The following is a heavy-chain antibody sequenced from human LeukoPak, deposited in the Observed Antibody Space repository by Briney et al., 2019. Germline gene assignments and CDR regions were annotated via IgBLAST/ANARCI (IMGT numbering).Heavy chain of an antibody. CDR1: GFTFSSYA. Sequence: PGGSLRLSCAASGFTFSSYAMSWVRQAPGMGLEWVSAISGSGGSTYYADSVKGRFTISRDNSKNTLYLQMNSLRAEDTAVYYCAKDLRGYSLSYFDYWGQGTLVTVSS. CDR2: ISGSGGST. D-gene: IGHD5-18*01. J-gene: IGHJ4*02. CDR3: AKDLRGYSLSYFDY. V-gene: IGHV3-23*01.